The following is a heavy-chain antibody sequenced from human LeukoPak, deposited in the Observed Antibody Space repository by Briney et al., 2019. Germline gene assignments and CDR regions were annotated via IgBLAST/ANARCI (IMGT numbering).Heavy chain of an antibody. J-gene: IGHJ4*02. CDR1: GFTVSSNY. V-gene: IGHV3-20*04. D-gene: IGHD3-9*01. CDR3: ARETRGLRYFDWLLPLDY. CDR2: INWNGGST. Sequence: GGSLRLSCAASGFTVSSNYMSWVRQAPGKGLEWVSGINWNGGSTGYADSVKGRFTISRDNAKNSLYLQMNSLRAEDTALYYCARETRGLRYFDWLLPLDYWGQGTLVTVSS.